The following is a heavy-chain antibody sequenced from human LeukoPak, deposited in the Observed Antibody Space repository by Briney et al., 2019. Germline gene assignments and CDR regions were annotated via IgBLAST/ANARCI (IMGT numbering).Heavy chain of an antibody. Sequence: GAPVKVSCKASGGTFSSYAISWVRQAPGQGLEWMGRIIPILGIANYAQKFQGRVTITADKSTSTAYMELSSLRSEDTAVYYCARGWENDYSKYGFWFDPWGQGTLVTVSS. CDR1: GGTFSSYA. D-gene: IGHD4-4*01. CDR3: ARGWENDYSKYGFWFDP. J-gene: IGHJ5*02. V-gene: IGHV1-69*04. CDR2: IIPILGIA.